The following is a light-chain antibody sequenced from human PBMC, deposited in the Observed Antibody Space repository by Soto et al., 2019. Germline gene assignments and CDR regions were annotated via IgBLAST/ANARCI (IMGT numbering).Light chain of an antibody. J-gene: IGKJ5*01. CDR3: QQSYSILPIT. V-gene: IGKV1-39*01. CDR2: TAS. CDR1: QTISRY. Sequence: DIQMTQSPSSLSASVGDRVTITCRASQTISRYLNWYQHKPGKAPELLIYTASILQSGVPSRFSGSGSGTDFNLTISSLQREDFATYYCQQSYSILPITFGQGTRLE.